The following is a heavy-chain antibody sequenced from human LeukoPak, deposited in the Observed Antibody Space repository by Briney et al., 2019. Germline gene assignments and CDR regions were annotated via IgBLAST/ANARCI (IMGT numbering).Heavy chain of an antibody. CDR3: ASRYCSSTSCPPASVDY. CDR1: GGSISSYY. D-gene: IGHD2-2*01. J-gene: IGHJ4*02. Sequence: SETLSLTCTVSGGSISSYYWSWVRQPPGKGLEWIGYLYDGGSTHYNPSLKSRVIISVDTSKNQFSLKLSSVTAADTAVYYCASRYCSSTSCPPASVDYWGQGTQVTVSS. CDR2: LYDGGST. V-gene: IGHV4-59*12.